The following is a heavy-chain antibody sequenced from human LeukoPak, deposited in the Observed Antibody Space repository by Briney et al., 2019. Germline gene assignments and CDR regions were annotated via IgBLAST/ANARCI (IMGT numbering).Heavy chain of an antibody. CDR2: ISSSSSYI. V-gene: IGHV3-21*01. CDR3: ARGQLVPPPGGMDV. D-gene: IGHD6-6*01. J-gene: IGHJ6*02. Sequence: GGSLRLSCAASGFTFSSYSMNWVRQAPGKGLEWVSSISSSSSYIYYADSVKGRFTISRDNAKNSLYLQMNSLRAEDTAVYYCARGQLVPPPGGMDVWGQGTTVTVSS. CDR1: GFTFSSYS.